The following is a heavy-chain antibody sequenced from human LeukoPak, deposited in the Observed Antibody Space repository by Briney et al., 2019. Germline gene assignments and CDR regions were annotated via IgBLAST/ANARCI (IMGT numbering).Heavy chain of an antibody. J-gene: IGHJ4*02. D-gene: IGHD3-22*01. CDR3: AKDIEGDSSGYWGLFDY. CDR1: GFTFDDYA. V-gene: IGHV3-9*01. CDR2: ISWNSGSI. Sequence: PGGSLRLSCAASGFTFDDYAVHWVRQAPGKGLEWVSGISWNSGSIGYADSVKGRFTISRDNAKNSLYLQMNSLRAEDTALYYCAKDIEGDSSGYWGLFDYWGQGTLVTVSS.